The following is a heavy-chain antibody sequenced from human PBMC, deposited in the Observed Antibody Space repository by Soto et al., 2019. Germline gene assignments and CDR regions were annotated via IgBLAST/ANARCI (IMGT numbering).Heavy chain of an antibody. CDR3: ARDNGNDFWSGYYTGVYWFDP. CDR2: IIPIFGTA. J-gene: IGHJ5*02. D-gene: IGHD3-3*01. CDR1: GGTFSSYA. Sequence: VQLVQSGAEVKKPGSSVKVSCKASGGTFSSYAISWVRQAPGQGLEWMGGIIPIFGTANYAQKFQGRVTITADESTSTAYMELSSLRSEDTAVYYCARDNGNDFWSGYYTGVYWFDPWGQGTLVTVSS. V-gene: IGHV1-69*01.